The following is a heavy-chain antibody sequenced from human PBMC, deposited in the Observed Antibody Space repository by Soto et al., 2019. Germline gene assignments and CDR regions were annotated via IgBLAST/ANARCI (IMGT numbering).Heavy chain of an antibody. CDR2: IYLGGSI. D-gene: IGHD3-10*01. Sequence: PSETLSLTCSVSGASISSYYYTWIRQTPGKGLEWIGYIYLGGSINYNPSFKSRVIISVDTSKNQFSVRLSSVTAADTAVYYCARSRGGGSGRSHYYGMEVWGQGTTVTVSS. V-gene: IGHV4-59*12. CDR1: GASISSYY. CDR3: ARSRGGGSGRSHYYGMEV. J-gene: IGHJ6*02.